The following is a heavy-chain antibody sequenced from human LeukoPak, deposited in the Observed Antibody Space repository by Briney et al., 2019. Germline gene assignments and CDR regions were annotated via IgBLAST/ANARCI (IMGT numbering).Heavy chain of an antibody. V-gene: IGHV3-30-3*01. CDR2: ISYDGSNK. J-gene: IGHJ4*02. D-gene: IGHD5-12*01. CDR3: AKDPAGSGYDYPFDY. Sequence: AGGSLRLSCAASGFTFSSYAMHWVRQAPGKGLEWVAVISYDGSNKYYADSVKGRFTISRDNSKNTLYLQMNSLRAEDTAVYYCAKDPAGSGYDYPFDYWGQGTLVTVSS. CDR1: GFTFSSYA.